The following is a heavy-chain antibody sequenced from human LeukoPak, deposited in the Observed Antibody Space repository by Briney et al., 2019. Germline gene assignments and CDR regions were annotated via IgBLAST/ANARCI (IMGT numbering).Heavy chain of an antibody. V-gene: IGHV3-48*01. D-gene: IGHD2-15*01. CDR3: ARAMVAYFFDY. Sequence: PGGSLRLSCAASGFTFSDYNMNWVRQAPGKGLEWVSYITNGGSTIHHADSVKGRFTTSRDNSKNTLYLQMNSLRAEDTAVYYCARAMVAYFFDYWGQGTLVTVSS. CDR1: GFTFSDYN. CDR2: ITNGGSTI. J-gene: IGHJ4*02.